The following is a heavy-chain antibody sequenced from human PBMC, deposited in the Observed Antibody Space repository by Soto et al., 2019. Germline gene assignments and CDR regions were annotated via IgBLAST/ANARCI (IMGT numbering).Heavy chain of an antibody. D-gene: IGHD6-19*01. CDR2: ISSSSSTI. J-gene: IGHJ3*02. V-gene: IGHV3-48*02. CDR1: GFTFSSYS. Sequence: GGSLRLSCAASGFTFSSYSMNWVRQAPGKGLEWVSYISSSSSTIYYADSVKGRFTISRDNAKNSLYLQMNSLRDEDTAVYYCARDLNPSSGWIPDAFDIWGQGTMVTVSS. CDR3: ARDLNPSSGWIPDAFDI.